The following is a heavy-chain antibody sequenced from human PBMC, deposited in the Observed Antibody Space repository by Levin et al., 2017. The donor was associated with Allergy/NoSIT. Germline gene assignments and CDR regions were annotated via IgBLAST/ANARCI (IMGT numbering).Heavy chain of an antibody. J-gene: IGHJ3*02. CDR3: TRPQTYYYDSSAFDI. CDR2: IRSKANSYAT. D-gene: IGHD3-22*01. V-gene: IGHV3-73*01. CDR1: GFTFSGSA. Sequence: GESLKISCAASGFTFSGSAMHWVRQASGKGLEWVGRIRSKANSYATAYAASVKGRFTISRDDSKNTAYLQMNSLKTEDTAMYYCTRPQTYYYDSSAFDIWGQGTMVTVSS.